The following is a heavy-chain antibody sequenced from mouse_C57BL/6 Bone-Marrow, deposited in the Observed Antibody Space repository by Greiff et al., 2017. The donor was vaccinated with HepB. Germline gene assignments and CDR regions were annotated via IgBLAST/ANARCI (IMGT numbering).Heavy chain of an antibody. CDR2: INPSSGYT. V-gene: IGHV1-4*01. CDR1: GYTFTSYT. D-gene: IGHD3-2*02. J-gene: IGHJ2*01. Sequence: QVQLQQSGAELARPGASVKMSCKASGYTFTSYTMHWVKQRPGQGLEWIGYINPSSGYTKYNQKFKDKATLTADKSSSTAYMQLSSLTSEASAVYYCASPPKGSSGYLYYFDYWGQGTTLTVSS. CDR3: ASPPKGSSGYLYYFDY.